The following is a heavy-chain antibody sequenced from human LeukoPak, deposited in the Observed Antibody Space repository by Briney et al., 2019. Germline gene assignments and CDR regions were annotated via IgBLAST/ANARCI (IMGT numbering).Heavy chain of an antibody. CDR3: ARVGEGELGNWFDP. CDR2: IYANGNT. V-gene: IGHV3-53*01. CDR1: GFTVSDNY. J-gene: IGHJ5*02. D-gene: IGHD3-10*01. Sequence: GGSLSLSCAVSGFTVSDNYVTWVRQAPGKGLEWVSVIYANGNTYYGDSMQGRLTISRDKSKNTVFLQMNSLRVEDTAMYYCARVGEGELGNWFDPWGQGTLVTVSS.